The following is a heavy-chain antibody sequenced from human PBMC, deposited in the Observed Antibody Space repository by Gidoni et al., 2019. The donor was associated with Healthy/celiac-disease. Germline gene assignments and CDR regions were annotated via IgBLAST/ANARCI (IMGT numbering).Heavy chain of an antibody. D-gene: IGHD6-19*01. V-gene: IGHV4-39*01. CDR3: ARLGTAVRAFDI. Sequence: IGSIYYSGSTYYNPSLKSRVTISVDTSKNQFSLKLSSVTAADTAVYYCARLGTAVRAFDIWGQGTMVTVSS. J-gene: IGHJ3*02. CDR2: IYYSGST.